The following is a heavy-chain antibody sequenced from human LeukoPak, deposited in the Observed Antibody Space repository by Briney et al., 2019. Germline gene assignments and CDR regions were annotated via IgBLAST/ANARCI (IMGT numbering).Heavy chain of an antibody. CDR2: INPSGGST. J-gene: IGHJ4*02. CDR1: GYTFTSYY. CDR3: ATMVRGVYFDY. Sequence: ASVKVSCKASGYTFTSYYMHRVRQAPGQGLEWMGIINPSGGSTSYAQKFQGRVTMTRDTYTSTVYMELSSLRSEDTAVYYCATMVRGVYFDYWGQGTLVTVSS. V-gene: IGHV1-46*01. D-gene: IGHD3-10*01.